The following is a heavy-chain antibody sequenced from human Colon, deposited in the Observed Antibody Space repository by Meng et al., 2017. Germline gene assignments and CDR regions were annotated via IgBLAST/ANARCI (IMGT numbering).Heavy chain of an antibody. CDR2: VSGYNGVT. CDR1: GYTFDSSG. V-gene: IGHV1-18*01. D-gene: IGHD6-13*01. J-gene: IGHJ5*02. CDR3: ARTPFGGAAGTIGDWFDP. Sequence: ASVKVSCKASGYTFDSSGLSWVRQAPGQGLEWMGWVSGYNGVTNYAQKFQGRVTMTADTSTSTAYMELMSLRSDDTAVYYCARTPFGGAAGTIGDWFDPWGQGTRVTVSS.